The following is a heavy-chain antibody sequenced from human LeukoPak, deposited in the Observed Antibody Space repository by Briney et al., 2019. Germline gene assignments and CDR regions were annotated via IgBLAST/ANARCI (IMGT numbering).Heavy chain of an antibody. CDR2: INPSGGST. V-gene: IGHV1-46*01. CDR3: ARSWQWLADDAFDI. Sequence: ASVKVSCKASGYTFTSYGISWVRRAPGQGLEWMGIINPSGGSTSYAQKFQGRVTMTRDTSTSTVYMELSSLRSEDTAVYYCARSWQWLADDAFDIWGQGTMVTVSS. CDR1: GYTFTSYG. J-gene: IGHJ3*02. D-gene: IGHD6-19*01.